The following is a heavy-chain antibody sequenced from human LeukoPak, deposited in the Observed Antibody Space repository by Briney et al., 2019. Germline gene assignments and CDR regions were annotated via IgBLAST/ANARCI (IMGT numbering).Heavy chain of an antibody. CDR1: GFTFSSYA. J-gene: IGHJ4*02. CDR3: AKDPGSISNYFDY. D-gene: IGHD7-27*01. V-gene: IGHV3-30*18. CDR2: ISYDGSKE. Sequence: PGGSLRLSCAASGFTFSSYAMHWVRQAPGKGLEWVAGISYDGSKEYYTDSVKGRFTISRDNSKNTLYLQMNSLRAEDTALYYCAKDPGSISNYFDYWGRGTLVTVSS.